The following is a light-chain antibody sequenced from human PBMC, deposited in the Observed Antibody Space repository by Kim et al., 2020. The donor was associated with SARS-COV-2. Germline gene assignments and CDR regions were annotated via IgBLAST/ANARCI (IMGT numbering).Light chain of an antibody. CDR1: ETISDW. Sequence: LSASVGDRVSITCRSSETISDWLAWYQKPGKAPQLLLYKASRLQSGVPSRFSGRGSGTDFTLTISSLQPDDFSTFFCQQYHTFPYTFGQGTKLEI. CDR2: KAS. CDR3: QQYHTFPYT. J-gene: IGKJ2*01. V-gene: IGKV1-5*03.